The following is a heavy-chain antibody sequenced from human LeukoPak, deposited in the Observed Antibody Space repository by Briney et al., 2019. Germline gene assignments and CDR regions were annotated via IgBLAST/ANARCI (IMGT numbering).Heavy chain of an antibody. CDR1: RFTFSSYG. V-gene: IGHV3-23*01. CDR2: ISSSGGST. D-gene: IGHD1-7*01. J-gene: IGHJ6*03. Sequence: GGSLRLSCAASRFTFSSYGMSWVRQAPGKGLEWVSGISSSGGSTYYADSVKGRFTISRDNSRNTLYLQMNSLRAEDTAVYYCAKRRGLELLYYYYMDVWGKGTTVTVSS. CDR3: AKRRGLELLYYYYMDV.